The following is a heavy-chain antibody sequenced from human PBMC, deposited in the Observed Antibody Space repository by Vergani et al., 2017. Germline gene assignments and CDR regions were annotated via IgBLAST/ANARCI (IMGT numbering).Heavy chain of an antibody. CDR1: GYSFTSYD. Sequence: QVQLVQSGAEVQKPGASVKVSCKASGYSFTSYDIHWVRLTTGQGLEWMGWMNPHSGNTGYGEKFQGRVTLTRNAAINTAYMELTVLRFDDTAVYYCARRYCSSTSCLNWFDPWGQGTLVTVSS. V-gene: IGHV1-8*02. CDR2: MNPHSGNT. J-gene: IGHJ5*02. D-gene: IGHD2-2*01. CDR3: ARRYCSSTSCLNWFDP.